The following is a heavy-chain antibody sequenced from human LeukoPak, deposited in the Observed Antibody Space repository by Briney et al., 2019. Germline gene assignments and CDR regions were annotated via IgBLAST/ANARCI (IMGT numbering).Heavy chain of an antibody. CDR2: IKEDGSEK. V-gene: IGHV3-7*02. CDR1: GFTFSSFW. J-gene: IGHJ6*02. Sequence: GGSLRLSCADSGFTFSSFWMSWVRQAPGKGLEWVANIKEDGSEKYYVDSVMGRFIISRDNAKNSLFLQMHSLRAEDTAVYYCASKVRAGGGMDVWGQGTTVTVSS. CDR3: ASKVRAGGGMDV. D-gene: IGHD1-26*01.